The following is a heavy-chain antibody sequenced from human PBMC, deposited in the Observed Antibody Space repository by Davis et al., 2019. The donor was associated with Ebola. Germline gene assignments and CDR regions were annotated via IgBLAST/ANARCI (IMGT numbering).Heavy chain of an antibody. CDR3: ARDKSRQHPGGHNWFDP. CDR2: INPNSGGT. CDR1: GYTFTGYY. D-gene: IGHD6-13*01. V-gene: IGHV1-2*02. Sequence: ASVKVSCKASGYTFTGYYMHWVRQAPGQGLEWMGWINPNSGGTNYAQKLQDRVTMTTDTSTSTAYMELRSLRSDDTAVYYCARDKSRQHPGGHNWFDPWGQGTLVTVSS. J-gene: IGHJ5*02.